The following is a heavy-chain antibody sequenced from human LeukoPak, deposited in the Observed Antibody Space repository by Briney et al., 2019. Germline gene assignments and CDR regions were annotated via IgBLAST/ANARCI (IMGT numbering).Heavy chain of an antibody. CDR2: VSSRSSFI. V-gene: IGHV3-21*01. J-gene: IGHJ6*02. CDR1: GFTFSPYT. Sequence: PGGSLRLSCAASGFTFSPYTMHWVRQAPGKGLEWASLVSSRSSFINYADSVKGRIIISRDDAKNSLYLQMNSLRAEDTAVYYCARDTAMVKWVIYYYGMDVWGQGTTVTVSS. CDR3: ARDTAMVKWVIYYYGMDV. D-gene: IGHD5-18*01.